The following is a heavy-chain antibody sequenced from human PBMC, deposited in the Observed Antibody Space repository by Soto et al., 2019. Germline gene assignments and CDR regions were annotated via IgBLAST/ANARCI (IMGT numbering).Heavy chain of an antibody. Sequence: EVQLVESGGGLVRPGGSLRLSCAASGFTFSYYWMHWVRQAPGKGLVWVSRITSDGSSTTYADFVKGRFIISRDNARNTVDLQMNSVRVEDTAVYYCARGDRGAFDLWGQGTVVTVSS. CDR1: GFTFSYYW. D-gene: IGHD1-26*01. CDR3: ARGDRGAFDL. CDR2: ITSDGSST. V-gene: IGHV3-74*01. J-gene: IGHJ3*01.